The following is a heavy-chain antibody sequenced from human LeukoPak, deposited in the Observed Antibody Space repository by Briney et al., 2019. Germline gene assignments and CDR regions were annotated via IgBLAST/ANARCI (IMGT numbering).Heavy chain of an antibody. Sequence: GGSLRLSFAVSGITLSNYGMSWVRQAPGKGLEWVAGLSGSGGGTSYADSVQGRLTISRDNTKNTRYLQLNSLRAEDTAVYFCAKRGVVIRVFLVGFHKEAYYFDSWGQGALVTVSS. CDR1: GITLSNYG. CDR2: LSGSGGGT. D-gene: IGHD1-26*01. CDR3: AKRGVVIRVFLVGFHKEAYYFDS. V-gene: IGHV3-23*01. J-gene: IGHJ4*02.